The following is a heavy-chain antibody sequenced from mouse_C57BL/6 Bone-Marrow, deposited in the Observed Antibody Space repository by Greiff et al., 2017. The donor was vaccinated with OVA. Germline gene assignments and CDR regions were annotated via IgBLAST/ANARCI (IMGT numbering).Heavy chain of an antibody. Sequence: VQLQQSGAELVRPGASVKLSCTASGFNIKDDYMHWVKQRPEQGLEWIGWIDPENGDTEYASKFQGKATITADTSSNTAYLQLCSLTSEGTAVYYCTSYSDFDCWGQGNPLTVSS. CDR2: IDPENGDT. D-gene: IGHD2-12*01. V-gene: IGHV14-4*01. CDR1: GFNIKDDY. CDR3: TSYSDFDC. J-gene: IGHJ2*01.